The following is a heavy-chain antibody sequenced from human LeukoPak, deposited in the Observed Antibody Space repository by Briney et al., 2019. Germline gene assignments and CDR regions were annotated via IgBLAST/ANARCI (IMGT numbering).Heavy chain of an antibody. CDR1: GGTFSSYA. V-gene: IGHV1-69*05. CDR2: IIPIFGTA. D-gene: IGHD2-2*01. J-gene: IGHJ4*02. Sequence: SVKVSCKASGGTFSSYAISWVRQAPGQGLEWMGGIIPIFGTANYAQKFQGRVTITTDESTTTAYMELSSLRSEDTAVYYCARGYCSSTSCSLWYWGQGTLVTVSS. CDR3: ARGYCSSTSCSLWY.